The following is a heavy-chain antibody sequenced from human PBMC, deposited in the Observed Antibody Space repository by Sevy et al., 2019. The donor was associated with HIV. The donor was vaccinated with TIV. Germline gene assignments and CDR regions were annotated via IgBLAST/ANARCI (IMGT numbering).Heavy chain of an antibody. Sequence: ASVKVSCKASGYTFTDFYIHWVRQAPGQGLEWMGWMNPKTGGTNNEQKFQDRVTMSRDTSISTHFIEMTRLRSDDTAVYYCARGIAAGGTDWYFDLWGRGTLVTVSS. D-gene: IGHD6-13*01. CDR3: ARGIAAGGTDWYFDL. CDR1: GYTFTDFY. V-gene: IGHV1-2*02. J-gene: IGHJ2*01. CDR2: MNPKTGGT.